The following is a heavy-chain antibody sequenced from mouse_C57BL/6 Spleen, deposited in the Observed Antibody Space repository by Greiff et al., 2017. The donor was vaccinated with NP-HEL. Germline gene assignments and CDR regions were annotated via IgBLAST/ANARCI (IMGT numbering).Heavy chain of an antibody. V-gene: IGHV5-6*01. CDR1: GFTFSSYG. D-gene: IGHD2-4*01. J-gene: IGHJ1*03. CDR2: ISSGGSYT. CDR3: ARQRGNDYGGEYFDV. Sequence: EVKLQESGGDLVKPGGSLKLSCAASGFTFSSYGMSWVRQTPDKRLEWVATISSGGSYTYYPDSVKGRFTISRDNAKNTLYLQMSSLKSEDTAMYYCARQRGNDYGGEYFDVWGTGTTVTVSS.